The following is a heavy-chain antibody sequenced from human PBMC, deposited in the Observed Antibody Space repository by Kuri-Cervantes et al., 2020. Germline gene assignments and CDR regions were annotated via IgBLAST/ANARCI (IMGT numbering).Heavy chain of an antibody. CDR1: GYSISSGYY. CDR3: ARSLLARFSTRGRAFDI. V-gene: IGHV4-38-2*01. D-gene: IGHD2-15*01. Sequence: SETLSLTCAVSGYSISSGYYWGWIRQPPGKGLGWIGSIYHSGSTYYNPSLKSRVTISVDTSKNQFSLKLSSVTAADTAVYYCARSLLARFSTRGRAFDIWGQGTMVTVSS. J-gene: IGHJ3*02. CDR2: IYHSGST.